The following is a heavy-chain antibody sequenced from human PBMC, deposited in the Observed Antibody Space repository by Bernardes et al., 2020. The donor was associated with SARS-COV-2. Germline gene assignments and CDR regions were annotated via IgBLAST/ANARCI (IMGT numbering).Heavy chain of an antibody. V-gene: IGHV4-34*01. CDR3: ARGVPGF. CDR2: INHSGST. Sequence: SETLSLTCAVYGGSFSGYNWSWIRKSPGKGLEWIGQINHSGSTNYNPSLKSRVTISVDTSKNQFSLKLSSVTAADTAVYYCARGVPGFWGQGSLVTVSS. J-gene: IGHJ4*02. D-gene: IGHD6-25*01. CDR1: GGSFSGYN.